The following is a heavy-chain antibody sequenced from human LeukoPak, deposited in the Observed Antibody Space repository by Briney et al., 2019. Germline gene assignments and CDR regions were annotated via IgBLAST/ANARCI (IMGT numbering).Heavy chain of an antibody. CDR1: GYTFTSYY. CDR2: INPSGGST. D-gene: IGHD1-26*01. Sequence: ASVKVSFKASGYTFTSYYMYWVRQAPGQGQEWMGLINPSGGSTSYAQKFQGRVTMARDTSTSTVYMVRSRPGSDDTAVYYCARARPGWEVYYWGQGTLVTGSS. CDR3: ARARPGWEVYY. V-gene: IGHV1-46*01. J-gene: IGHJ4*02.